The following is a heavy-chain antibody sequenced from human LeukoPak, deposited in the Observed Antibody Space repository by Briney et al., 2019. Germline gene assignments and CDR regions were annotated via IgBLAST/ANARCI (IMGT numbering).Heavy chain of an antibody. CDR3: ASAPYSSGWYSFDY. Sequence: GGSLRLSCAASGFTFINYWIHWVRQAPGKGLVWVSRITHDGRSTAYADSVKGRFTISRDNTKNTLDLEMNSLRAEDTAVYYCASAPYSSGWYSFDYWGRGTLVTVSS. J-gene: IGHJ4*02. V-gene: IGHV3-74*01. D-gene: IGHD6-19*01. CDR2: ITHDGRST. CDR1: GFTFINYW.